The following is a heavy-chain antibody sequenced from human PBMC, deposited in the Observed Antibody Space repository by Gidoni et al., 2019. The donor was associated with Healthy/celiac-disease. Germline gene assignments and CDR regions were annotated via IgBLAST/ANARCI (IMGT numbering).Heavy chain of an antibody. CDR2: IYYSGST. D-gene: IGHD1-7*01. CDR1: GGSISSSSYY. Sequence: QLQLQESGPGLVKPSETLSLTCTVSGGSISSSSYYWGWIRQPPGKGLEWIGSIYYSGSTYYNPSLKSRVTISVDTSKNQFSLKLSSVTAADTAVYYCARHVALFRETGTRTSGWFDPWGQGTLVTVSS. V-gene: IGHV4-39*01. CDR3: ARHVALFRETGTRTSGWFDP. J-gene: IGHJ5*02.